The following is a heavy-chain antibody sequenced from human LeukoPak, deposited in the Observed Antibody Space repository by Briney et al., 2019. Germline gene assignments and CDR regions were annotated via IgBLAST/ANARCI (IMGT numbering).Heavy chain of an antibody. CDR3: ARVFGAALFDTAMDPFDY. CDR1: GYTFTGYY. CDR2: INPNSGGT. Sequence: ASVKVSCKASGYTFTGYYMHWVRQAPGQGLEWMGWINPNSGGTNYAQKFRGRVTMTRDTSISTAYMELSRLRSDDTAVYYCARVFGAALFDTAMDPFDYWGQGTLVTVSS. D-gene: IGHD5-18*01. V-gene: IGHV1-2*02. J-gene: IGHJ4*02.